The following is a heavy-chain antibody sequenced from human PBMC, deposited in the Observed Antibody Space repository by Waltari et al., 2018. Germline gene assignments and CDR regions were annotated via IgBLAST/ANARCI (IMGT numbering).Heavy chain of an antibody. D-gene: IGHD2-15*01. V-gene: IGHV3-33*06. CDR3: AKDWRDGYSLSAGFDY. J-gene: IGHJ4*02. CDR1: GFTFTSYA. CDR2: IWYDGSNK. Sequence: VHVVGSGAVVVQRGRALRLSGSAAGFTFTSYAMPWVRQAPGKGLEWVAVIWYDGSNKYYADSVKGRFTISRDNSKNTLYLQMNSLRAEDTAMYYCAKDWRDGYSLSAGFDYWGQGTLVTVSS.